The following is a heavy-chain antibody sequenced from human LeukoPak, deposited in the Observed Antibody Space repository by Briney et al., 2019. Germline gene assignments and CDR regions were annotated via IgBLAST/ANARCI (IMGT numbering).Heavy chain of an antibody. V-gene: IGHV4-39*01. CDR3: ARQANAPSTIGY. J-gene: IGHJ4*02. CDR2: IYYSGST. D-gene: IGHD2-2*01. Sequence: SETLSLTCTVSGGSISSSSYYWGWIRQPPGKGLEWIGRIYYSGSTYYNPSLKSRVTISVDTSKNQFSLRRSSVTAPDTAVYYCARQANAPSTIGYWGQGTLVTVSS. CDR1: GGSISSSSYY.